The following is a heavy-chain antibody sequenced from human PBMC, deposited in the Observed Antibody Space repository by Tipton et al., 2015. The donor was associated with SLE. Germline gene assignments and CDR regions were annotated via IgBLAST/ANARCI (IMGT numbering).Heavy chain of an antibody. CDR1: GGSIYNYY. Sequence: TLSLTCTISGGSIYNYYWNWIRQSPGKGLEWIGHVYHSGSTIYNPSLKSRVTISIDTSKKEFSLNLTYVTAADTAVYYCARVSPRDYFDYWGQGTLVTVSS. CDR2: VYHSGST. V-gene: IGHV4-59*08. J-gene: IGHJ4*02. CDR3: ARVSPRDYFDY.